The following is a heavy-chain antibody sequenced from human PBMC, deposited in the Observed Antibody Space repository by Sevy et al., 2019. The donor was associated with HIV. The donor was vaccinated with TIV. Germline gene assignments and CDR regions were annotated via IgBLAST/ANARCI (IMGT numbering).Heavy chain of an antibody. Sequence: SETLSLTCTVSGGSINSDHWNWIRQPPGKGLEWIGYVYYTGGTNYNPSLKNRVTIAVYRTKNQFSLKLTSVTAADTAVYYCARRNDLDIWGQGTMVTVSS. V-gene: IGHV4-59*08. CDR2: VYYTGGT. CDR3: ARRNDLDI. J-gene: IGHJ3*02. CDR1: GGSINSDH.